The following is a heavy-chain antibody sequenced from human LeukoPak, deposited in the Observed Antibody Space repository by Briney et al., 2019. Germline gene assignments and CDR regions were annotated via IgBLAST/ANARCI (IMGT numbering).Heavy chain of an antibody. D-gene: IGHD3-10*01. CDR3: ARGRSSMVRGYYYYYMDV. Sequence: SETLSLTCSVSGGSISSYYWSWIRQPPGKGLEWIGYIYYSGSTNYNPSLKSRVTISVDTSKNQFSLKLSSVTAADTAVYYCARGRSSMVRGYYYYYMDVWGKGTTVTISS. V-gene: IGHV4-59*01. J-gene: IGHJ6*03. CDR2: IYYSGST. CDR1: GGSISSYY.